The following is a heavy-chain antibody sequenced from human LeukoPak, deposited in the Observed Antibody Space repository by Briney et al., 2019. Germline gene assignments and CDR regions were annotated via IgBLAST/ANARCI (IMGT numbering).Heavy chain of an antibody. J-gene: IGHJ4*02. CDR2: ISSSSSYI. V-gene: IGHV3-21*01. CDR3: ARDPRGSSARDY. D-gene: IGHD6-13*01. CDR1: GFTFSSYS. Sequence: PGGSLRLSCAASGFTFSSYSMNWVRQAPGKGLEWVSSISSSSSYIYYADSVKGRFTISRDNAKNSLYLQMNSLRAEDTAVYYCARDPRGSSARDYWGQGTLVTVSS.